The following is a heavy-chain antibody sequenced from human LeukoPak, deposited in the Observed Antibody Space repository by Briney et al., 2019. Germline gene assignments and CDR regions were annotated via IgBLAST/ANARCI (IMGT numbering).Heavy chain of an antibody. D-gene: IGHD5-12*01. CDR3: APDPNKWLRNY. V-gene: IGHV3-23*01. J-gene: IGHJ4*02. CDR1: GFTFSSYA. Sequence: PGGSLRLSCAASGFTFSSYAMSWVRQAPGKGLEWVSAISGSAATTYYADSVKGRFTISRDNSKNTLYLQMNSLRAEDTAEYYCAPDPNKWLRNYWGQGTLVTVSS. CDR2: ISGSAATT.